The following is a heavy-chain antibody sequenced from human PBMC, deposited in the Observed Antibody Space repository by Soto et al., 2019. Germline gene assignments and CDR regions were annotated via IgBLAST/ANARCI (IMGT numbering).Heavy chain of an antibody. CDR3: ARQRITMVRGHYGMDV. V-gene: IGHV1-18*01. Sequence: ASVKVSCKASGYTFTSYGMSWVRQAPGQGLEWMGIISPNSGNTSYAQKLQGRVTMTRDTSTSTVYMELSSLRSEDTAVYYCARQRITMVRGHYGMDVWGQGTTVTVSS. CDR1: GYTFTSYG. CDR2: ISPNSGNT. D-gene: IGHD3-10*01. J-gene: IGHJ6*02.